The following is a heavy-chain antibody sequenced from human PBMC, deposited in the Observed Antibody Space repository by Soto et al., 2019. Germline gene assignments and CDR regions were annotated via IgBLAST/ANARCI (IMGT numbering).Heavy chain of an antibody. D-gene: IGHD2-21*02. V-gene: IGHV3-30*18. CDR3: AKDKVPVVVTAPFDY. CDR2: ISYDGSNK. J-gene: IGHJ4*02. CDR1: GFTFSSYC. Sequence: GGSLRLSCAAPGFTFSSYCMHWGRPAPGKGPEWVAVISYDGSNKYYADSVKGRFTISRDNSKNTLYLQMNSLRAEDTAVYYCAKDKVPVVVTAPFDYWGQGTLVTVSS.